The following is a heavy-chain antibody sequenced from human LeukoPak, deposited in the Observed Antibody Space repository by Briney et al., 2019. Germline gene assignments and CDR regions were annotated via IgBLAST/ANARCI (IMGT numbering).Heavy chain of an antibody. CDR3: ARGSGWFRDAFDI. V-gene: IGHV4-30-2*01. J-gene: IGHJ3*02. CDR1: GGSISSGGYY. D-gene: IGHD6-19*01. CDR2: IYHSGST. Sequence: SQTLSLTCTVSGGSISSGGYYWSWIRQPPGKGLEWIGYIYHSGSTYYNPSLKSRVTISVDRSKNQFSLKLSSVTAADTAVYYCARGSGWFRDAFDIWGQGTMVTVSS.